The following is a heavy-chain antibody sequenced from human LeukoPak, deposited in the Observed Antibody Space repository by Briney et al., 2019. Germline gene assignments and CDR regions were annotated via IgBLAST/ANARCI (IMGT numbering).Heavy chain of an antibody. CDR3: VRQGSGWTSFDY. V-gene: IGHV4-59*01. J-gene: IGHJ4*02. CDR1: GASITTYS. CDR2: IYYSGST. Sequence: SETLSLTCIVSGASITTYSWNWIRQPPGKGLEWIGYIYYSGSTNYNPSLKSRVTISVDTSKNQFSLKLSSVTAADTAVYYCVRQGSGWTSFDYWGQGTLVTVSS. D-gene: IGHD6-19*01.